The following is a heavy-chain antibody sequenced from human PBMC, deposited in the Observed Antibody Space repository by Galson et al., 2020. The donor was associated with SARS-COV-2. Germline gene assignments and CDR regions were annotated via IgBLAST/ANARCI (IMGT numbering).Heavy chain of an antibody. V-gene: IGHV3-30*18. Sequence: TGGSLRLSCAASGFTFSSYGMHWVRQAPGKGLEWVAVISYDGSNKYYADSVKGRLTISRDNSKNTLYLQMNSLRAEDTAVYYCAKNLGSYYYDSSGGLRPDYWGQGTLVTVSS. CDR1: GFTFSSYG. J-gene: IGHJ4*02. CDR3: AKNLGSYYYDSSGGLRPDY. D-gene: IGHD3-22*01. CDR2: ISYDGSNK.